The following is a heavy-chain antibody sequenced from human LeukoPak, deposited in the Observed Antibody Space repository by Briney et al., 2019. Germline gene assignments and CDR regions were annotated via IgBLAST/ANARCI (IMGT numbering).Heavy chain of an antibody. V-gene: IGHV3-21*04. CDR3: AKAGGGFGQN. CDR2: ISSSSSYI. CDR1: GFIFSNYW. D-gene: IGHD3-10*01. J-gene: IGHJ4*02. Sequence: PGGSLRLSCEASGFIFSNYWMIWVRQAPGKGLEWVSSISSSSSYIYYADSVKGRFTISRDNAKNSLYLQMNSLRAEDTAVYYCAKAGGGFGQNWGQGTLVTVSS.